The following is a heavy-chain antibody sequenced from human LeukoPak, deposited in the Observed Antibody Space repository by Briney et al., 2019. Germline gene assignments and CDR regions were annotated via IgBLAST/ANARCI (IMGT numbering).Heavy chain of an antibody. D-gene: IGHD2-8*02. CDR3: ARVWSYYYFDY. CDR1: GFTFSSYW. Sequence: GGSLRLSCAASGFTFSSYWMHWVRQAPGKGLVWVSRINNDGSSTSYANSVKGRFTISRDDAKNTLYLQMNSLRAEDTAVYYCARVWSYYYFDYWGQGTLVTVSS. J-gene: IGHJ4*02. CDR2: INNDGSST. V-gene: IGHV3-74*01.